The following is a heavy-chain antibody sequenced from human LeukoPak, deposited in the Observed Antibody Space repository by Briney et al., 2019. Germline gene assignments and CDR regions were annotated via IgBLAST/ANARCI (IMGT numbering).Heavy chain of an antibody. CDR1: GYTFTGYY. J-gene: IGHJ3*02. V-gene: IGHV1-2*02. CDR3: ARGRGITMIVVASDAFDI. D-gene: IGHD3-22*01. CDR2: INPNSGGT. Sequence: GASVKVSCKASGYTFTGYYMHWVRQAPGQGLEWMGWINPNSGGTNYAQKFQGRVTINRNPSISTAYMELSSIRSEDTAVYYCARGRGITMIVVASDAFDIWGEGTMVTVSS.